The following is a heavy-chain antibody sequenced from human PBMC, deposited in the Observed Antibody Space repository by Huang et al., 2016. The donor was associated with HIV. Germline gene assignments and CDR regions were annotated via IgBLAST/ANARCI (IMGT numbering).Heavy chain of an antibody. J-gene: IGHJ4*02. Sequence: QVQLQQWGAGLLKPSETLSLTCAVYGGSFSGYYWSWIRQPPGKGLEWSGEINHRESTNYNPSLKSRVTISVDTSKNQFSLKLSSVTAADTAVYYCARILMYYNSSGYGFDYWGQGTLVTVSS. CDR1: GGSFSGYY. CDR2: INHREST. V-gene: IGHV4-34*01. CDR3: ARILMYYNSSGYGFDY. D-gene: IGHD3-22*01.